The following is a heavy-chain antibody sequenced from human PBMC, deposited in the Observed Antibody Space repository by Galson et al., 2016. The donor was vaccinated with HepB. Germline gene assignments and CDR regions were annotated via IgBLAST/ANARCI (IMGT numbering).Heavy chain of an antibody. CDR1: RFSFTGYS. J-gene: IGHJ6*04. CDR3: VQGSTAPAV. D-gene: IGHD1-26*01. CDR2: ISRSGDST. V-gene: IGHV3-23*01. Sequence: SLRLSCAVSRFSFTGYSMNWVRQAPGKGLEVVSSISRSGDSTDYADSVKGRFTISRDNSKNTLSLQMNSLTADDTAIYYCVQGSTAPAVWGKGTTVTVSS.